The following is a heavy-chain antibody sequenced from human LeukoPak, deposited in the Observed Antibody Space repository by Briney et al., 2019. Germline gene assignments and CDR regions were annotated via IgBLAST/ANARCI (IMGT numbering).Heavy chain of an antibody. Sequence: ASVKVSCKASGYTFTTYDINWVRQAPGQGLERMGWMNPNSANTGYAQKFQGRVTMTRNTSISIAYMELSSLTSEDTAVYYCTRSRGRLGWFDPWGQGTLVTVSS. V-gene: IGHV1-8*01. D-gene: IGHD3-10*01. J-gene: IGHJ5*02. CDR3: TRSRGRLGWFDP. CDR1: GYTFTTYD. CDR2: MNPNSANT.